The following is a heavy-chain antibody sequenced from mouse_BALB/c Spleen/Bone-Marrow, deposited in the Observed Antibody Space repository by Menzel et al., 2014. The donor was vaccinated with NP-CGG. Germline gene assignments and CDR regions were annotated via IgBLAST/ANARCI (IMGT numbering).Heavy chain of an antibody. Sequence: EVKVVESGGGLAQPGGSLKLSCATSGFTFSDYYMYWVRQTPEKRLEWVAYISSGGSTYYPDTVKGRFTISRDNAKNTLYLQMSRLKSEDTAMYYCARHSDYDYFDYWGQGTTLTVSS. J-gene: IGHJ2*01. CDR1: GFTFSDYY. V-gene: IGHV5-12*02. D-gene: IGHD2-4*01. CDR3: ARHSDYDYFDY. CDR2: ISSGGST.